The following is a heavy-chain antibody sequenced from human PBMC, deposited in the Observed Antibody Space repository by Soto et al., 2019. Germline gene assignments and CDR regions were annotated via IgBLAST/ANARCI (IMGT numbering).Heavy chain of an antibody. Sequence: EVQLVQSGGDLVQPGGSLRLSCVASGFTFSTYWMTWVRQAPGMGLELVAGIKEDASEELYVDSVKGRFSVSRDNAKNSLYLQLNSLRAEDMAVYYCATAISSPFSNFDYWGQGSLVTVSS. J-gene: IGHJ4*02. D-gene: IGHD2-2*01. CDR1: GFTFSTYW. CDR3: ATAISSPFSNFDY. CDR2: IKEDASEE. V-gene: IGHV3-7*01.